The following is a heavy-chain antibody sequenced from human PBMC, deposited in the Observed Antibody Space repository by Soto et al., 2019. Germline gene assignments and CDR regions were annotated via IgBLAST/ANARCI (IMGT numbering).Heavy chain of an antibody. Sequence: QVQLVQSGAEVKKPGASVRVSCKPSGYTLTNYAIHWVRQAAGQSLEWLAWIDPGSGKATYSQKVQGRLIVTRDCSASTFYMDLSSLTSEDTAVYFCTRDLNGGNPFDHWGQGVLVTVSS. V-gene: IGHV1-3*01. D-gene: IGHD2-8*01. CDR2: IDPGSGKA. CDR3: TRDLNGGNPFDH. J-gene: IGHJ4*02. CDR1: GYTLTNYA.